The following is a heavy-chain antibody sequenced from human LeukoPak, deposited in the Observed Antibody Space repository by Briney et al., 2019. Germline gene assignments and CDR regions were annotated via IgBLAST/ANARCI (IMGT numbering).Heavy chain of an antibody. CDR1: GFTVSSNY. D-gene: IGHD1-26*01. CDR2: IYSGGST. CDR3: ARETGGGAFDI. Sequence: GGSLRLSCAASGFTVSSNYMSWVRQAPGKGLEWASVIYSGGSTYYADSVKGRFTISRDNSKNTLYLQMNSLRAEDTAVYYCARETGGGAFDIWGQGTMVTVSS. J-gene: IGHJ3*02. V-gene: IGHV3-66*01.